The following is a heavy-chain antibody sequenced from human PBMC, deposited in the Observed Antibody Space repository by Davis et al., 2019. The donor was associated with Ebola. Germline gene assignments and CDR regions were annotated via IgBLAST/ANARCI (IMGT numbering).Heavy chain of an antibody. CDR3: ARDLWRYDYVWGGSGAFDI. J-gene: IGHJ3*02. Sequence: AASVKVSCKASGYTFTSYYMHWVRQAPGQGLEWMGIINPGGGSTSYAQKFQGRVTMTRDTSTSTVYMELSSLRSEDTAVYYCARDLWRYDYVWGGSGAFDIWGQGTMVTVSS. CDR1: GYTFTSYY. D-gene: IGHD3-16*01. CDR2: INPGGGST. V-gene: IGHV1-46*01.